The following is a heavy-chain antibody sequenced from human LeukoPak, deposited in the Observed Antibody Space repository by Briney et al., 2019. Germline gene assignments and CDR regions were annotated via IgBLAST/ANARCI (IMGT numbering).Heavy chain of an antibody. CDR3: ARKSYYYDSSGYYVAYFDY. Sequence: GGSLRLSCAASGFTFSSYWMSWVRQAPGKGLEWVANIKQDGSEKYYVDSVKGRFTISRDNSKNTLYLQMNSLRAEDTAVYYCARKSYYYDSSGYYVAYFDYWGQGTLVTVSS. V-gene: IGHV3-7*03. D-gene: IGHD3-22*01. CDR2: IKQDGSEK. CDR1: GFTFSSYW. J-gene: IGHJ4*02.